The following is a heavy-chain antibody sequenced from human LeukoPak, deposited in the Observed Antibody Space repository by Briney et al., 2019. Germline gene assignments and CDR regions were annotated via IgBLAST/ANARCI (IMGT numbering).Heavy chain of an antibody. CDR3: ARAFYSMVRGVISGEESDY. CDR2: ISAYNGNT. V-gene: IGHV1-18*01. Sequence: GASVKVSCKASGYTFTSYGISWVRQAPGQGLEWMGWISAYNGNTNYAQKLQGRVTMTTDTSTSTAYMELRSLRSDDTAVYYCARAFYSMVRGVISGEESDYWGQGTLVTVSS. CDR1: GYTFTSYG. J-gene: IGHJ4*02. D-gene: IGHD3-10*01.